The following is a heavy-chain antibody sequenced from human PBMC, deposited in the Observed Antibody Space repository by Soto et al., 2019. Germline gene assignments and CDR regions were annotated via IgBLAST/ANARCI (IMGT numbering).Heavy chain of an antibody. CDR1: GGTFSSYA. Sequence: SVKVSCKASGGTFSSYAISWVRQAPGQGLEWMGGIIPIFGTANYAQKFQGRVTITADKSTSTAYMELSSLRSEDTAVYYCARDHEYSSSSFDYWGQGTLVTVPQ. V-gene: IGHV1-69*06. J-gene: IGHJ4*02. D-gene: IGHD6-6*01. CDR3: ARDHEYSSSSFDY. CDR2: IIPIFGTA.